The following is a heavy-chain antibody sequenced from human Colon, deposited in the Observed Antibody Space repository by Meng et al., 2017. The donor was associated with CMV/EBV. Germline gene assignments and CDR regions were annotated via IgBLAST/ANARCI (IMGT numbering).Heavy chain of an antibody. Sequence: GESLKISCAASGFTFSSYGMHWVRQAPGKGLEWVAFIRYDGSNKYYADSVKGRFTISRDNSKNTLYLQMNSLRAEDTAVYYCAKVDQLLYKEPHYYGMDVWGQGTTVNVSS. J-gene: IGHJ6*02. CDR2: IRYDGSNK. V-gene: IGHV3-30*02. CDR3: AKVDQLLYKEPHYYGMDV. CDR1: GFTFSSYG. D-gene: IGHD2-2*02.